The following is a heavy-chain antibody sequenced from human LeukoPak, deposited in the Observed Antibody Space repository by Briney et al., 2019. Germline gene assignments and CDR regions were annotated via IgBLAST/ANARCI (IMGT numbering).Heavy chain of an antibody. V-gene: IGHV3-30*18. Sequence: GRSLRLSCAASGFTFSSYGMHWVRQAPGKGLEWVAVISYDGSNKYYADSVKGRFTISGDNSKNTLYLQMNSLRAEDTAVYYCAKRIVGPYFYYFDYWGQGTLVTVSS. D-gene: IGHD1-26*01. CDR2: ISYDGSNK. J-gene: IGHJ4*02. CDR1: GFTFSSYG. CDR3: AKRIVGPYFYYFDY.